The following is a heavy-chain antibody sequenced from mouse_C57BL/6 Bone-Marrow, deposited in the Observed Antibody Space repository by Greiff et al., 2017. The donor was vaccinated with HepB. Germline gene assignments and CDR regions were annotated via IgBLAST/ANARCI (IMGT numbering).Heavy chain of an antibody. Sequence: QVHVKQSGAELVRPGASVKLSCKASGYTFTDYYINWVKQRPGQGLEWIARIYPGSGNTYYNEKFKGKATLTAEKSSSTAYMQLSSLTSEDSAVYFCARGGTPTSGDYFDYWGQGTTLTVSS. D-gene: IGHD2-10*01. CDR2: IYPGSGNT. J-gene: IGHJ2*01. V-gene: IGHV1-76*01. CDR1: GYTFTDYY. CDR3: ARGGTPTSGDYFDY.